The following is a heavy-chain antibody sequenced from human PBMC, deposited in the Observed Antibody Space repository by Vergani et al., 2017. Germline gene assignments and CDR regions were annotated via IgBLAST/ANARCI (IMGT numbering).Heavy chain of an antibody. V-gene: IGHV3-53*01. J-gene: IGHJ3*02. Sequence: EVQLVESGGGLIQPGGSLRLSCAASGFTVSSNYMSWVRQAPGQGLEWVSVIYSGGSTYYADSVKGRFTISRDNSKNTLYLQMNSLRAEDTAVYYCARARIGLQDAFDIWGQGTMVTVSS. D-gene: IGHD3-16*01. CDR2: IYSGGST. CDR1: GFTVSSNY. CDR3: ARARIGLQDAFDI.